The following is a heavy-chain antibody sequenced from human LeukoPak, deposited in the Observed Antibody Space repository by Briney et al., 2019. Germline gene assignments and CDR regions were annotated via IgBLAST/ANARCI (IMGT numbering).Heavy chain of an antibody. D-gene: IGHD2-2*01. J-gene: IGHJ4*02. CDR3: ARAPITSPFYFDY. CDR1: GFAFDEHG. CDR2: INWSGGSA. V-gene: IGHV3-20*04. Sequence: GGSLRLSCTASGFAFDEHGMSWVRQVPGKGLEWVSGINWSGGSAGYADPLRGRFTISRDNAKNSLYLQMDSLRAEDTALYYCARAPITSPFYFDYWGQGTLVTVSS.